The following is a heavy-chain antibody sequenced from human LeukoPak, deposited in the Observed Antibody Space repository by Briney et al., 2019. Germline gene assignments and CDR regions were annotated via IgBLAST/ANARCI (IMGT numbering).Heavy chain of an antibody. CDR1: SGSISTSNYY. J-gene: IGHJ5*02. CDR2: IFYSGST. D-gene: IGHD6-13*01. V-gene: IGHV4-39*07. CDR3: ARAYSSSWYWNWFDP. Sequence: PSETLSLTCTVSSGSISTSNYYWGWVRQPPGKALEWTGNIFYSGSTYYSPSLKSRVTISLDTSRNQFSLKLNSVTAADTALYYCARAYSSSWYWNWFDPWGQGTLVTVSS.